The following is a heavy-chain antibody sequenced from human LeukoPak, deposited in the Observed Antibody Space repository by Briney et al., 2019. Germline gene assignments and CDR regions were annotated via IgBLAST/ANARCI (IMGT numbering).Heavy chain of an antibody. CDR1: GYTITGYY. J-gene: IGHJ4*02. Sequence: GASVKVSCKASGYTITGYYMHWVRQAPGQGLEWMGRINPNSGGTNYAQKFQGRVTMTRDTSISTAYMELSRLRSDDTAVYYCARDIGSSSWYLDYWGQGTLVTVSS. CDR3: ARDIGSSSWYLDY. D-gene: IGHD6-13*01. CDR2: INPNSGGT. V-gene: IGHV1-2*06.